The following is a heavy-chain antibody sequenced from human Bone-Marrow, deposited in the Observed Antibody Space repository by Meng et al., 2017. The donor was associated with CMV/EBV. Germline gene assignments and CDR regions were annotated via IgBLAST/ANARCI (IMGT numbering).Heavy chain of an antibody. CDR1: GSSVSRGYY. CDR3: AREVGAPYFDM. J-gene: IGHJ3*02. V-gene: IGHV4-38-2*02. CDR2: IADSRNT. Sequence: SETLSLTCAVSGSSVSRGYYWAWIRQPPGKRLEWIGSIADSRNTYYTPSLRSRLTISVDTSKNQFSLRLTSVTAADTAVYYCAREVGAPYFDMWGQGTMVTVSS. D-gene: IGHD1-26*01.